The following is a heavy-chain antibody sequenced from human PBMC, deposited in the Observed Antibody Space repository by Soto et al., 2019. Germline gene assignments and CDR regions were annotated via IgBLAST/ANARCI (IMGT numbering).Heavy chain of an antibody. J-gene: IGHJ4*02. CDR2: IYHSGST. Sequence: PSETLSLTCAVSGGSISSGGYSWSWIRQPPGKGLEWIAYIYHSGSTYYNPSLKSRVTISVDRSKNQFSLKLSSVTAADTAVYYSARVPDYWGQGTLVTVSS. CDR3: ARVPDY. V-gene: IGHV4-30-2*01. CDR1: GGSISSGGYS.